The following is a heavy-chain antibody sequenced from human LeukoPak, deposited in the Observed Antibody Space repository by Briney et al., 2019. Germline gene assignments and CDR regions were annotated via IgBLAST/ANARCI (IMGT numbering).Heavy chain of an antibody. CDR2: IYSGGST. D-gene: IGHD2-15*01. Sequence: GGSLRLSCAASGFTVSSNYMSWVRQAPGKGLEWVSVIYSGGSTYNADSVKGRFTISRDNSKNTLYLQMNSLRAEDTAVYYCATRYCSGGSCRDYWGQGTLVTVSS. V-gene: IGHV3-53*01. J-gene: IGHJ4*02. CDR1: GFTVSSNY. CDR3: ATRYCSGGSCRDY.